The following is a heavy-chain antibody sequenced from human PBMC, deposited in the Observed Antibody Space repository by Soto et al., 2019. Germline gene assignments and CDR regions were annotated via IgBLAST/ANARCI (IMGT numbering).Heavy chain of an antibody. Sequence: GESLKISCDGSGYSFSILWIGWVRQMPGRGLEWMWIIYPGDSETRYSPSFQGQVTMSADKSFNTAFLQWTSLKASDSAMYYCARHRRDLPFDSWGQGTLVTVSS. J-gene: IGHJ4*02. CDR1: GYSFSILW. CDR3: ARHRRDLPFDS. CDR2: IYPGDSET. V-gene: IGHV5-51*01.